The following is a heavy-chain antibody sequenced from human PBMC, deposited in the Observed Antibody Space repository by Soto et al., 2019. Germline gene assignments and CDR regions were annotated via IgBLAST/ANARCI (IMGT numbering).Heavy chain of an antibody. CDR3: AKDYLGSSNVFDV. Sequence: GGSLRLSCVASGFTFSNYGFHWVRRTPGKGLQWMATISSGGTTKNYAESVKGRFFISRDNSRETVFLHMNSVRPEDSALYYCAKDYLGSSNVFDVWGRGTVVTVSS. V-gene: IGHV3-30*18. D-gene: IGHD2-2*01. J-gene: IGHJ3*01. CDR2: ISSGGTTK. CDR1: GFTFSNYG.